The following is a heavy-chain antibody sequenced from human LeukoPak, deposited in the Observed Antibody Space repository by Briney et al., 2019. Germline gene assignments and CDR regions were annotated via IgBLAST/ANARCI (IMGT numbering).Heavy chain of an antibody. V-gene: IGHV1-18*01. CDR3: ARCTGGGSCYGVRY. D-gene: IGHD2-15*01. CDR2: ISAYNGNT. Sequence: ASVKVSCKASGYTFTTYGITWIRQAPGQGLEWMGWISAYNGNTNYAQKLQGRVTMTTDTSTSTAYMELRSLRSDDTAVYYCARCTGGGSCYGVRYWGQGTLVTVSS. J-gene: IGHJ4*02. CDR1: GYTFTTYG.